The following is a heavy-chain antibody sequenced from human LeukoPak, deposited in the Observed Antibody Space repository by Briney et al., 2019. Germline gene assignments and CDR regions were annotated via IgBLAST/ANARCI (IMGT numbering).Heavy chain of an antibody. D-gene: IGHD3-3*01. Sequence: SETLSLTCTVSGGSISSYYWSWIRQPPGKRLEWIGHIYYSGSTNYNPSLKSRVTISVDTSKNQFSLKLSSVTAADTAVFYCASRSSIWSGYQDTLYYFDSWGQGTLVTVSS. CDR2: IYYSGST. CDR3: ASRSSIWSGYQDTLYYFDS. CDR1: GGSISSYY. J-gene: IGHJ4*02. V-gene: IGHV4-59*01.